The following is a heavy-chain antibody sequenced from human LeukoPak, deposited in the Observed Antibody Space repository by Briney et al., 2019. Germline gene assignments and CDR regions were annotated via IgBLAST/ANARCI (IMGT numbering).Heavy chain of an antibody. CDR2: ISGSDRST. J-gene: IGHJ4*02. CDR1: GFTFSTYA. CDR3: ARDRLNLDY. Sequence: GGSLRLSCAASGFTFSTYAMSWVRQAPGKGLEWVSGISGSDRSTYYADSVKGRFTISRDNSKNTVYLQMNSLRADDTAVYYCARDRLNLDYWGQGTLVTVSS. V-gene: IGHV3-23*01.